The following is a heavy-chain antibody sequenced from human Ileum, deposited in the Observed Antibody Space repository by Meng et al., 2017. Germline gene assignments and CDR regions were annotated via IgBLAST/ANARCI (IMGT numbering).Heavy chain of an antibody. V-gene: IGHV4-4*02. D-gene: IGHD3-10*01. CDR2: ISNSGKT. CDR1: GDSIGNSKW. J-gene: IGHJ4*02. Sequence: QLQRPESGPVPVQPSGTLSLACAVSGDSIGNSKWWSWLRQPPGKGLEWIGEISNSGKTVYSPSLKSRVRISLDKSNNQFSLTLNSVTAADTAMYYCARERIRELGLFDSWGQGTLVTVSS. CDR3: ARERIRELGLFDS.